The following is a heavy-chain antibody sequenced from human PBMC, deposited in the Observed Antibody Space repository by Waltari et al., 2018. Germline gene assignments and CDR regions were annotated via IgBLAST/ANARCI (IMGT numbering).Heavy chain of an antibody. D-gene: IGHD2-2*01. Sequence: EVQLVEPGGGLVQPGGSLRLSCEVSGVTLADYWLNWVRQAPGKGLKCVANIKQNGSEKNVVESETGLFNDSRDNRKNSLYLQMNRVRSDDTAVYDCASNQIPAVAVQNDLWGRGTRVTVSS. CDR3: ASNQIPAVAVQNDL. J-gene: IGHJ4*02. CDR1: GVTLADYW. V-gene: IGHV3-7*01. CDR2: IKQNGSEK.